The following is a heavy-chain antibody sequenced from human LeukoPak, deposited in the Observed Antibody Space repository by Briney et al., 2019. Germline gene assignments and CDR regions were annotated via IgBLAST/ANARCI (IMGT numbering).Heavy chain of an antibody. CDR3: ARGRTGAIAVAGIPEPPFDY. CDR1: GYSISSGYY. Sequence: SETLSLTCTVSGYSISSGYYWGWIRQPPGKGLEWIGSIYHSGSTYYNPSLKSRVTISVDTSKNQFSLKLSSVTAADTAVYYCARGRTGAIAVAGIPEPPFDYWGQGTLVTVSS. CDR2: IYHSGST. V-gene: IGHV4-38-2*02. J-gene: IGHJ4*02. D-gene: IGHD6-19*01.